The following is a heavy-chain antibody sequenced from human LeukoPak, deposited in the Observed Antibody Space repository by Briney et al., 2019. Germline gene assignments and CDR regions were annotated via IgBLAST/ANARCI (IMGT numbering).Heavy chain of an antibody. Sequence: PGGSLRLSCAASGFTFSSYWMHWVRQAPGKGLVWVSRILNDGSRTNYADSVNGRLTISRDNAKNTLYLQLNSLTVEDTAVYYCARGHISGYYTDYWGQGSLVTVSS. J-gene: IGHJ4*02. CDR2: ILNDGSRT. CDR3: ARGHISGYYTDY. CDR1: GFTFSSYW. V-gene: IGHV3-74*01. D-gene: IGHD6-19*01.